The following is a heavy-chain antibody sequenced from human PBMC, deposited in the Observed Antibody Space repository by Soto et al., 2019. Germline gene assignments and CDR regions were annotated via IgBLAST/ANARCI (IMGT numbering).Heavy chain of an antibody. CDR2: ISGSGGST. D-gene: IGHD3-9*01. CDR3: AKPLREHYDILTGYSGGWDY. Sequence: GGSLRLSCAASGFTFRNYAMNWVRQAPGKGLEWVSAISGSGGSTYYVDSVKGRFTISRDNSKNTLYLEMNSLRAEDTAVYYCAKPLREHYDILTGYSGGWDYWGQGALVTVSS. V-gene: IGHV3-23*01. J-gene: IGHJ4*02. CDR1: GFTFRNYA.